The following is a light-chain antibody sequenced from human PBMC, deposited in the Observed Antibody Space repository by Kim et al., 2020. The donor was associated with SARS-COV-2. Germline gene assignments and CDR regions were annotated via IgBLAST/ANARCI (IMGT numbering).Light chain of an antibody. Sequence: ATINCKSSQSGLYSSNNKNCLAWYQQKPGQPPKLLIYWASTRESGVPDRFSGSGSGTDFTLTISCLQAEDVAVYYCQQYYSTPYTFGQGTKLEI. CDR3: QQYYSTPYT. CDR1: QSGLYSSNNKNC. CDR2: WAS. V-gene: IGKV4-1*01. J-gene: IGKJ2*01.